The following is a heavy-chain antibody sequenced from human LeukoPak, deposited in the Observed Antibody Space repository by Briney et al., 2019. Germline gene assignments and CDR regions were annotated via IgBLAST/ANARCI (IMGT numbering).Heavy chain of an antibody. CDR1: GFTFSTYA. CDR2: ISSGSSTI. J-gene: IGHJ4*02. D-gene: IGHD5-24*01. V-gene: IGHV3-48*04. CDR3: ARAPTIGTTAIFDY. Sequence: GGSLRLSCEASGFTFSTYAINWVRQAPGKGPEWVSYISSGSSTIYYADSVKGRLTISRDNAKNSLFLQMNSLGAEDTAVYYCARAPTIGTTAIFDYWGQGTLVTVSS.